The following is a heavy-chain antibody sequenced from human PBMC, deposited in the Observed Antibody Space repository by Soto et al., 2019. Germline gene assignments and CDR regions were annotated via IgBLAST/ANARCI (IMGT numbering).Heavy chain of an antibody. CDR1: GYTFTSYY. J-gene: IGHJ1*01. CDR2: INPSGGST. CDR3: ARDFRGTYYYDSSAYRSFAVGH. D-gene: IGHD3-22*01. V-gene: IGHV1-46*01. Sequence: ASVKVSCKASGYTFTSYYMHWVRQAPGQGLEWMGIINPSGGSTSYAQKFQGRVTMTRDTSTSTVYMELSSLRSEDTAVYYCARDFRGTYYYDSSAYRSFAVGHWGQGTLVTVSS.